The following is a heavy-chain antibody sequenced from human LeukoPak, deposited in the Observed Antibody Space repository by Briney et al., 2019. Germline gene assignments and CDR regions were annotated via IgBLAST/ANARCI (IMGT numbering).Heavy chain of an antibody. D-gene: IGHD4-17*01. V-gene: IGHV1-8*03. CDR2: MNPNSGNT. CDR1: GYTFTSYD. Sequence: ASVKVSCKASGYTFTSYDINWVRQATGQGLEWMGWMNPNSGNTGYAQKFQGRVTITRNTSISTAYMELSRLRSDDTAVYYCARTAPLDYGDYAMDYWGQGTLVTVSS. J-gene: IGHJ4*02. CDR3: ARTAPLDYGDYAMDY.